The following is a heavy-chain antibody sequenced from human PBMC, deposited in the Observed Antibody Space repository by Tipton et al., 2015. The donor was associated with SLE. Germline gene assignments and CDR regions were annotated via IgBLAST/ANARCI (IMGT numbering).Heavy chain of an antibody. D-gene: IGHD5-12*01. CDR1: GFTVSSNY. CDR2: IYAGGST. Sequence: GSLRLSCAASGFTVSSNYMSWVRQAPGKGLEWVSVIYAGGSTFYADSVKGRFTISRHSSKNTLYLQMNSLRAGDTAVYYCARARGGVATAFDIWGQGTMVTVSS. V-gene: IGHV3-53*01. J-gene: IGHJ3*02. CDR3: ARARGGVATAFDI.